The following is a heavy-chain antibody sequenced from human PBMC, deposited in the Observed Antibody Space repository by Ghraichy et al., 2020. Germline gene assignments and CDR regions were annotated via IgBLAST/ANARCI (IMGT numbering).Heavy chain of an antibody. J-gene: IGHJ4*02. CDR1: GFTFSRYG. Sequence: GGSLRLSCAASGFTFSRYGMHWVRQAPGKGLEWVAVIWFDGTHEYYADSVKGRFTISRDNSKNTVYLQMDSLRAVDTAVYYCAREGQVAGVWGDYWGQGTLVTVSS. CDR3: AREGQVAGVWGDY. V-gene: IGHV3-33*01. D-gene: IGHD6-19*01. CDR2: IWFDGTHE.